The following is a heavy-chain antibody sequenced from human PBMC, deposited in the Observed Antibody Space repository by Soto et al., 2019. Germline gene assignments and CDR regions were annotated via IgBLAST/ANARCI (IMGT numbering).Heavy chain of an antibody. Sequence: QVQLVESGGGLVKPGGSLRLSCAASGFTFSDFHMIWVRQAPGKGLEWISYIYRGGSTVFYADSVQGRFTISRDNAKNSLYLQLDSLRVEDTAVYYCAKRIVGTTGHAFDVWGQGTTVTIS. CDR2: IYRGGSTV. V-gene: IGHV3-11*01. CDR1: GFTFSDFH. CDR3: AKRIVGTTGHAFDV. D-gene: IGHD1-26*01. J-gene: IGHJ6*02.